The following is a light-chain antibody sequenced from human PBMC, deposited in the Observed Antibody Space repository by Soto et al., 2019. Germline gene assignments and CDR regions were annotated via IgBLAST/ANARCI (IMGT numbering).Light chain of an antibody. CDR3: LLSYSGAWA. V-gene: IGLV7-46*01. CDR2: DIS. Sequence: QAVVTQEPSLTVSPGGTVTVTCGSSSGAVTSGHWPYWFQQKPGQSPRTLIYDISSNHSWTPARFAGSLLGGKAALPLSGAQPEDDADYYFLLSYSGAWAFGGTTQLTV. J-gene: IGLJ3*02. CDR1: SGAVTSGHW.